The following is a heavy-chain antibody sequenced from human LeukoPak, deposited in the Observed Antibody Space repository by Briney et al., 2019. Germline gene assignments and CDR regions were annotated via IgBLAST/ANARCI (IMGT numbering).Heavy chain of an antibody. CDR2: IYYSGST. CDR1: AGSLTSGGYD. D-gene: IGHD4-17*01. Sequence: TLSLTCTVAAGSLTSGGYDCSWLREHPGRGLEWFAYIYYSGSTYYNPSVKSRFTISLDTAKTKFSLELSSVTTAASTLYYCARYRTTVTKEGFDYWGQGTMVTVSS. CDR3: ARYRTTVTKEGFDY. V-gene: IGHV4-31*03. J-gene: IGHJ4*02.